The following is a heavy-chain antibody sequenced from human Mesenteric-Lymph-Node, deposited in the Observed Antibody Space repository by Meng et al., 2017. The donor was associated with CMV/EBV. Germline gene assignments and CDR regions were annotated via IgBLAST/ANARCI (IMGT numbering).Heavy chain of an antibody. V-gene: IGHV5-51*01. Sequence: GGSLRLSCKGSGYSFTNYWIGWVRQMPGKGLEWTGIIYPGDSATRYSPSFQGQVTISADKSISTAYLQWSSLKASDTAIYYCARHLYSSSLSAFDIWGQGTMVTVSS. J-gene: IGHJ3*02. CDR3: ARHLYSSSLSAFDI. CDR1: GYSFTNYW. D-gene: IGHD6-13*01. CDR2: IYPGDSAT.